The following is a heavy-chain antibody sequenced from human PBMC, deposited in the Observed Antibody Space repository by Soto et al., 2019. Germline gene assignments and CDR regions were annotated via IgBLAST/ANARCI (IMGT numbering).Heavy chain of an antibody. CDR3: ARDTLDSSGYYYVY. Sequence: EASVKVSCKASGDTFTSYAMHWVRQAPGQRLEWMGWINAGNGNTKYSQKFQGRVTITRDTSASTAYMELSSLRSEDTAVYYCARDTLDSSGYYYVYWGQGTLVTVSS. CDR1: GDTFTSYA. V-gene: IGHV1-3*01. CDR2: INAGNGNT. J-gene: IGHJ4*02. D-gene: IGHD3-22*01.